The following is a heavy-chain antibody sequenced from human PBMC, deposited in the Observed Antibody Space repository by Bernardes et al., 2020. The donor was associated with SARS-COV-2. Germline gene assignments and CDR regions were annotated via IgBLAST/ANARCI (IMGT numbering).Heavy chain of an antibody. CDR1: GGSFSGYY. CDR3: ARGLVDSSSWFDYYYYGMDV. D-gene: IGHD6-13*01. Sequence: SETLSLTCAVYGGSFSGYYWSWIHQPPGKGLEWIGEINHSGSTNYNPSLKSRVTISVDTSKNQFSLKLSSVTAADTAVYYCARGLVDSSSWFDYYYYGMDVWGQGTTVTVSS. J-gene: IGHJ6*02. CDR2: INHSGST. V-gene: IGHV4-34*01.